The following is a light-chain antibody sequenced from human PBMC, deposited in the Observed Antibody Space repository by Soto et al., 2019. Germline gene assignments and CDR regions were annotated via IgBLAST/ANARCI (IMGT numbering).Light chain of an antibody. CDR2: EVS. V-gene: IGLV2-14*01. CDR3: SSYTTSSTPVYV. CDR1: SSDVGGYNY. Sequence: QSVLTQPASVYGSPGQSITISCTGTSSDVGGYNYVSWYQQHPGKAPKLMIYEVSNRPSGVSNRFSGSKSGNTASLTISGLQAEDEAHYYCSSYTTSSTPVYVFGTGTKLTVL. J-gene: IGLJ1*01.